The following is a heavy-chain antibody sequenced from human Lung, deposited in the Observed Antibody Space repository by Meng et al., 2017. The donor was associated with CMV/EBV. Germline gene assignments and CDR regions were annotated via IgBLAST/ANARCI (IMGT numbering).Heavy chain of an antibody. D-gene: IGHD2-2*02. CDR3: ARGRGKPAAIYYYGMAV. CDR1: GGSFSGYY. J-gene: IGHJ6*02. Sequence: LXCAVYGGSFSGYYWSWIRQPPGKGLEWIGEINHSGSTNYNPSLKSRVTISVDTSKNQFSLKLSSVTAADTAVYYGARGRGKPAAIYYYGMAVWGQGTTVTVSS. CDR2: INHSGST. V-gene: IGHV4-34*01.